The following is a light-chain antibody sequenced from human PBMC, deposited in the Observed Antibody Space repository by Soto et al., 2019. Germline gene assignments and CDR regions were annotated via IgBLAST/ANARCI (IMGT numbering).Light chain of an antibody. J-gene: IGKJ2*01. CDR1: QGISSY. V-gene: IGKV1-8*01. CDR2: AAS. CDR3: QQYYSYPMYT. Sequence: AIRMTQSPSSLSASTGDRVTITCRASQGISSYLAWYQQKPGKAPKLLIYAASTLQSGVPSRFSGSGSGTDFTLTIGCLQSEDFATYYCQQYYSYPMYTFGQGTKLEIK.